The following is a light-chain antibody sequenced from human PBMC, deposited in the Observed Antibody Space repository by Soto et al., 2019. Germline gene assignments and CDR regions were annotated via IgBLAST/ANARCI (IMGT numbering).Light chain of an antibody. CDR3: QQYGSSGT. J-gene: IGKJ1*01. V-gene: IGKV3-20*01. CDR2: GAT. Sequence: EIVLTQSPGTLSLSPGERATLSCRASQSVSSNYLAWYQQKPGQAPRLLIYGATNRATGIPDRFSGSVSGADFTLTISRLEPEDFAVYYCQQYGSSGTFGQGTKVDIK. CDR1: QSVSSNY.